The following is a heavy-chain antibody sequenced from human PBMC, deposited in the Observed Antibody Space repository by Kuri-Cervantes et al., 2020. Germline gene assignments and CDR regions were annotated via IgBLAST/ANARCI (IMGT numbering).Heavy chain of an antibody. D-gene: IGHD4-17*01. V-gene: IGHV1-3*02. J-gene: IGHJ5*02. CDR2: SNAGNGNT. CDR3: ARAPLYGDLRSWFDP. Sequence: ASVKVSCKASGYTFTSYAMHWVRQAPGQRLEWMGWSNAGNGNTKYSQEFQGRVTITSDTSASTAYMELRRLRSEDTAVYYCARAPLYGDLRSWFDPWGQGTLVTVSS. CDR1: GYTFTSYA.